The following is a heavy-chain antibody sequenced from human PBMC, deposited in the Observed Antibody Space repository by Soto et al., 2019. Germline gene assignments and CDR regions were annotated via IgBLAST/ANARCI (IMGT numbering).Heavy chain of an antibody. Sequence: LRLSCAASGFTFSSYGMHWVRQAPGKGLEWVAVISYDGSNKYYADSVKGRFTISRDNSKNTLYLQMNSLRAEDTAVYYCARGAPMVRGLDVWGQGTTVTVS. D-gene: IGHD3-10*01. V-gene: IGHV3-30*03. CDR1: GFTFSSYG. J-gene: IGHJ6*02. CDR2: ISYDGSNK. CDR3: ARGAPMVRGLDV.